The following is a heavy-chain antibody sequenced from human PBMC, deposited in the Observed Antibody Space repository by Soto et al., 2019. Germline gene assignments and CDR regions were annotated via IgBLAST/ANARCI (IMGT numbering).Heavy chain of an antibody. J-gene: IGHJ6*02. Sequence: GASVKVSCKTSGYSFTGYDINWVRQAPGQGLEWMGIINPSGGSTSYAQKFQGRVTMTRDTSTSTVYVELSSLRSEDTAVYYCARQSFGEVVPAAIRYDYYYYYGMDVWGQGTTVTVSS. CDR1: GYSFTGYD. CDR2: INPSGGST. D-gene: IGHD2-2*01. V-gene: IGHV1-46*01. CDR3: ARQSFGEVVPAAIRYDYYYYYGMDV.